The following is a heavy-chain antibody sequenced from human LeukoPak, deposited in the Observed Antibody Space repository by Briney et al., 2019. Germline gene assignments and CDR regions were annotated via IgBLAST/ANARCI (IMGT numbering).Heavy chain of an antibody. V-gene: IGHV3-74*01. Sequence: GGSLRLSCAASGLTFSSYWMHWVRQAPGKGLVWVSRINSDGSSTYYADSVKGRFTISRDDSQNTLYLQMNSLSAEDTAVYYCAKVETSGGANCYALDYWGQGTLVTVSS. CDR2: INSDGSST. D-gene: IGHD2-2*01. J-gene: IGHJ4*02. CDR1: GLTFSSYW. CDR3: AKVETSGGANCYALDY.